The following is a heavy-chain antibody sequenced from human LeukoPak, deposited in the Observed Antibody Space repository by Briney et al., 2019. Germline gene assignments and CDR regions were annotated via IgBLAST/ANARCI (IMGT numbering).Heavy chain of an antibody. D-gene: IGHD6-6*01. V-gene: IGHV3-23*01. CDR3: AKGSRSSSSDYFDY. Sequence: PGGSLRLSCAASGLTFSNYAMSWVRQAPGKGLEWVSIVSGSASSTYYADSVKGRFTISRDNSKNTLYLQMKSLTAEDTAVYYCAKGSRSSSSDYFDYWGQGTLVTVSS. CDR2: VSGSASST. CDR1: GLTFSNYA. J-gene: IGHJ4*02.